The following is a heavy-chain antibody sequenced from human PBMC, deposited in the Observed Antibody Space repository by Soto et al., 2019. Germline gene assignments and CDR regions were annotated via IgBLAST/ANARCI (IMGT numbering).Heavy chain of an antibody. J-gene: IGHJ4*02. CDR1: GGSISSSSYY. V-gene: IGHV4-39*01. Sequence: SETLSLTCTVSGGSISSSSYYWGWIRQPPGKGLEWIGSIYYSGGTYYNPSLKSRVTISVDTSKNQFSLKLSSVTAADTAVYYCARRTVTIFGAIDYWGQGTLVTVSS. D-gene: IGHD3-3*01. CDR2: IYYSGGT. CDR3: ARRTVTIFGAIDY.